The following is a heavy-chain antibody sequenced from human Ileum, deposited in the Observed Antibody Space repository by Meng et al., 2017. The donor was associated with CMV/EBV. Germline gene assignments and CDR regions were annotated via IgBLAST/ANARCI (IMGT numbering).Heavy chain of an antibody. V-gene: IGHV4-4*07. D-gene: IGHD2-15*01. Sequence: LQGLGPGLVKPSGTLSLTCTVSGGSISSYSWRWIRQPAGKGLEWIGRIYSSVGANYSPSLKSRATMSVDMSKNEVSLKLSAVTAADTAVYYCARGDPDGYCAGGSCYRYWYFDVWGRGTLVTVSS. J-gene: IGHJ2*01. CDR3: ARGDPDGYCAGGSCYRYWYFDV. CDR2: IYSSVGA. CDR1: GGSISSYS.